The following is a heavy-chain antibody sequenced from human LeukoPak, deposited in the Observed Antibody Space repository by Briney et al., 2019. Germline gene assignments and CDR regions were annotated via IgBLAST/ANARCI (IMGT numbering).Heavy chain of an antibody. D-gene: IGHD4-23*01. CDR3: ARDRRDYGGPHQSIWFDP. CDR2: ISSSGSSI. CDR1: GFTFSNYY. V-gene: IGHV3-11*01. Sequence: PGGSLRLSCAASGFTFSNYYMSWIRQAPGKGLEWVSYISSSGSSIYYADSVKGRFTISRDNSKNSLYLQMNSLRAEDTAGYYCARDRRDYGGPHQSIWFDPWGQGTLLTVSS. J-gene: IGHJ5*02.